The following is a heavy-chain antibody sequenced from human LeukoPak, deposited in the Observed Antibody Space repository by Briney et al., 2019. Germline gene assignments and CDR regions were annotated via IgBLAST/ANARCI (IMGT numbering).Heavy chain of an antibody. CDR2: IYDRGPA. J-gene: IGHJ5*01. D-gene: IGHD3-10*01. V-gene: IGHV4-59*12. Sequence: PSETLSLTCTVSGDSLSSYYWSWIRQPPGKGLEWIGCIYDRGPAYYNPSLKSRFTISVDRPKNQFFLNVTSLTAADTAVYYCARSRQASGLFNSWGQGTLVVVSS. CDR3: ARSRQASGLFNS. CDR1: GDSLSSYY.